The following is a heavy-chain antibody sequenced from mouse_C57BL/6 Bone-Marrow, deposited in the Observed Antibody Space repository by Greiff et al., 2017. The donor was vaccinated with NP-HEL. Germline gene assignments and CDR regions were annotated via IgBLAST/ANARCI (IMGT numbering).Heavy chain of an antibody. Sequence: VQLQQPGAELVMPGASVKLPCKASGYTFTSYWMHWVKQRPGQGLEWIGEIDPSDSYTNYNQKFKGKSTLTVDKSSSTAYMQLSSLTSEDSAVYYCARLDSYWYFDVWGTGTTVTVSS. CDR2: IDPSDSYT. J-gene: IGHJ1*03. CDR3: ARLDSYWYFDV. V-gene: IGHV1-69*01. CDR1: GYTFTSYW.